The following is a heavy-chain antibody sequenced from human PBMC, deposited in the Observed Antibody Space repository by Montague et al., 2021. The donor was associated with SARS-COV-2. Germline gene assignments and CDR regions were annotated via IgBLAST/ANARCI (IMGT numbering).Heavy chain of an antibody. CDR1: GGSISSYY. J-gene: IGHJ3*02. D-gene: IGHD3-22*01. Sequence: SETLSLTCTVSGGSISSYYWSWIRQPPGKGLEWIGYIYYSGSTNYNPSLKSRVTISVDTSKNQFSLKLSSVTAADRAVYYCAREVRYYYDSSGPGAFDIWGQGTMVTVSS. CDR2: IYYSGST. V-gene: IGHV4-59*01. CDR3: AREVRYYYDSSGPGAFDI.